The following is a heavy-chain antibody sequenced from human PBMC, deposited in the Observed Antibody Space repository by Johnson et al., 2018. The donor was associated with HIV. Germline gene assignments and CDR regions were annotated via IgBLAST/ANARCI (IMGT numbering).Heavy chain of an antibody. D-gene: IGHD2/OR15-2a*01. V-gene: IGHV3-20*04. CDR2: INGNGGST. CDR3: AKVLLPQDAFDI. CDR1: GFTFGDSA. Sequence: VQLVESGGGVVQSGRSLRLSCAASGFTFGDSAIHWVRQAPGKGLEWVSGINGNGGSTAYADSVKGRFTISRDNAKNSLYLQMNSLRAEDTALYYCAKVLLPQDAFDIWGQGTMVTVSS. J-gene: IGHJ3*02.